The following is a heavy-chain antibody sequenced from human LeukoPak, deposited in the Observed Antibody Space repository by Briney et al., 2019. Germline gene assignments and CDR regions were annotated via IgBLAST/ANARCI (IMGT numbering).Heavy chain of an antibody. CDR2: ISGSGGST. CDR1: GFTFSSYA. D-gene: IGHD2-8*01. V-gene: IGHV3-23*01. CDR3: ARAGCNGVCLNFYLYYGMDV. Sequence: SGGSLRLSCAASGFTFSSYAMSWVRQAPGKGLEWVSAISGSGGSTYYAGSVNGRFTISRDNAKNTLYLQMNSLRDEDTAVYYCARAGCNGVCLNFYLYYGMDVWGQGTTVTVSS. J-gene: IGHJ6*02.